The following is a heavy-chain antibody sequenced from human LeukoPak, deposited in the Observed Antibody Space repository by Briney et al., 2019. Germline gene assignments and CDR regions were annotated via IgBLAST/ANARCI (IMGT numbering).Heavy chain of an antibody. J-gene: IGHJ4*02. D-gene: IGHD1-26*01. V-gene: IGHV4-39*07. CDR2: IYYSGIT. CDR3: ARDGWESGDY. Sequence: PSETLSLTCTVSGGSISGSTYYWGWIRQAPGKGLEWIGSIYYSGITHYNPSLKNRVTISVDMSTNQFSLRLSSVTAADTAVYYCARDGWESGDYWGQGTLVTVSS. CDR1: GGSISGSTYY.